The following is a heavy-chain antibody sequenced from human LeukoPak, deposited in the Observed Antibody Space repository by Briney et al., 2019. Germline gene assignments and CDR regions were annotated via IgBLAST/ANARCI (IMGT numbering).Heavy chain of an antibody. J-gene: IGHJ4*02. CDR2: ISYDGSNK. V-gene: IGHV3-30*03. Sequence: GGPLRLSCAASGFTFSSYGMHWVRQAPGKGLEWVAVISYDGSNKYYADSVKGRFTISRDNSKNTLYLQMNSLRAEDTAVYYCARQQQLVPLTDYWGQGTLVTVSS. CDR1: GFTFSSYG. CDR3: ARQQQLVPLTDY. D-gene: IGHD6-13*01.